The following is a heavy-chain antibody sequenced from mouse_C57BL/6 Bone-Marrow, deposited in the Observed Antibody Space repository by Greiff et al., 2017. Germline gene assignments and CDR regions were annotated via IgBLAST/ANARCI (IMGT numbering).Heavy chain of an antibody. CDR1: EYEFPSHD. CDR2: INSDGGST. D-gene: IGHD2-12*01. CDR3: ASSYCYEDYYAMDY. J-gene: IGHJ4*01. V-gene: IGHV5-2*03. Sequence: EVKVEESGGGLVQPGESLKLSCESNEYEFPSHDMSWVRKTPEKRLELVAAINSDGGSTYYPDTMERRFIISRDNTKKTLYLQMSSLRSEDTALYYCASSYCYEDYYAMDYWGQGTSVTVSS.